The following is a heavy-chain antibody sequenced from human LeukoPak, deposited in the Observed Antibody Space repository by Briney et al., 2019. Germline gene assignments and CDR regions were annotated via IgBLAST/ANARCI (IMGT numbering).Heavy chain of an antibody. Sequence: SETLSLTCTVSGGSISSSSYYWGWIRQPPGKGLEWIGSIYYSGSTYYNPSLKSRVTISVDTSKNQFSLKLSSVTAADTAVYYCAREYRNYMDVWGKGTTVTISS. CDR2: IYYSGST. V-gene: IGHV4-39*07. J-gene: IGHJ6*03. CDR1: GGSISSSSYY. D-gene: IGHD5-12*01. CDR3: AREYRNYMDV.